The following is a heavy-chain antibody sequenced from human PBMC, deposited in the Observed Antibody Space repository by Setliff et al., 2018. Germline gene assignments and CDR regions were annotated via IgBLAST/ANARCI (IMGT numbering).Heavy chain of an antibody. CDR1: GVSISSHY. CDR3: ARAPRLGYCSNGVCYKVVGDY. D-gene: IGHD2-8*01. Sequence: SETLSLTCTVSGVSISSHYWSWIRQPPGKGLEWIGSMFHSGSTNYNHSLKSRVTMSVDTSKNQFSRKLSSLTAADTAVYYCARAPRLGYCSNGVCYKVVGDYWGQGTLVTVSS. J-gene: IGHJ4*02. V-gene: IGHV4-59*11. CDR2: MFHSGST.